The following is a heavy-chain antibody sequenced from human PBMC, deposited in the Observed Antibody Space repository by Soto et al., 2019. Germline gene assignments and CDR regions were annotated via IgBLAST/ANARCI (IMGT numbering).Heavy chain of an antibody. J-gene: IGHJ6*03. CDR3: ARGVILWFGELSRRGGYHYYMDV. Sequence: QVQLQQWGAGLLKPSETLSLTCAVYGGSFSGYQWSWIRQTPGKGLEWIGEINDSGNINYNPSLKSRVSILLDTPKKQISLKLSSGTAADSAVYYCARGVILWFGELSRRGGYHYYMDVWGKGTTVTVSS. V-gene: IGHV4-34*01. D-gene: IGHD3-10*01. CDR1: GGSFSGYQ. CDR2: INDSGNI.